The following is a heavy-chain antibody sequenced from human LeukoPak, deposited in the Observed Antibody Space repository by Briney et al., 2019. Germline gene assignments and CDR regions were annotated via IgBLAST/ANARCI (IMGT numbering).Heavy chain of an antibody. CDR2: ISSSGSTI. V-gene: IGHV3-11*01. J-gene: IGHJ5*02. CDR3: ARDYYGSGSYNWFDP. D-gene: IGHD3-10*01. CDR1: GFTFSDYY. Sequence: GGSLRLSCAASGFTFSDYYMSWIRQAPGKGLKWVSYISSSGSTIYYADSVKGRFTISRDNAKNSLYLQMNSLRAEDTAVYYCARDYYGSGSYNWFDPWGQGTLVTVSS.